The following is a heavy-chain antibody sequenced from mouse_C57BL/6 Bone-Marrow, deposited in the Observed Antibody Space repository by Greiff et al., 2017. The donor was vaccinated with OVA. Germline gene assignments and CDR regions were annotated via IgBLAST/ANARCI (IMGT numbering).Heavy chain of an antibody. V-gene: IGHV1-4*01. CDR1: GYTFTSYT. D-gene: IGHD1-1*01. CDR2: INPSSGYT. CDR3: ARILRGDAMDY. Sequence: QVQLQHSGAELARPGASVKMSCKASGYTFTSYTMHWVKQRPGQGLEWIGYINPSSGYTKYNQKFKDKATLTADKSSSTAYMQLSSLTSEDSAVYYCARILRGDAMDYWGQGTSVTVSS. J-gene: IGHJ4*01.